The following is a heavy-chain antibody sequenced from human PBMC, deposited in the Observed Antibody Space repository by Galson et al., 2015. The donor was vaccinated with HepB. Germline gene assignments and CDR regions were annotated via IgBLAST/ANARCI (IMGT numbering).Heavy chain of an antibody. V-gene: IGHV3-23*01. D-gene: IGHD1-7*01. Sequence: SLRLSCAASGFTLSSYAMNWVRQAPGKGLEWVSAIGGGAGDTYYADSVKGRFTISRDNSKNTLYLQMNSLRAEDTAIYYCARRIAGTTAGDYWGLGTLVTVSS. CDR3: ARRIAGTTAGDY. CDR2: IGGGAGDT. CDR1: GFTLSSYA. J-gene: IGHJ4*02.